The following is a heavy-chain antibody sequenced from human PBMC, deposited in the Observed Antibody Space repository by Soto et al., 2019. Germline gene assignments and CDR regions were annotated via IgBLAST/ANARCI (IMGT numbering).Heavy chain of an antibody. D-gene: IGHD3-3*01. Sequence: GGSLRLSCAASGFTFSNAWMNWVRQAPGKGLEWVGRIKSKTDGGTTDYAAPVKGRFTISRDDSKNTLYLQMNSLKTEDTAVYYCTTAMTNPAKYYDFWSGYYPFDYWGQGTLVTVSS. CDR3: TTAMTNPAKYYDFWSGYYPFDY. J-gene: IGHJ4*02. CDR1: GFTFSNAW. V-gene: IGHV3-15*07. CDR2: IKSKTDGGTT.